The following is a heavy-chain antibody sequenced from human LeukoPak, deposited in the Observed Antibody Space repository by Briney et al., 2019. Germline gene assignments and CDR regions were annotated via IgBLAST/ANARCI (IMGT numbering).Heavy chain of an antibody. J-gene: IGHJ3*02. CDR2: IYHSGST. CDR1: GGSISSGGYS. V-gene: IGHV4-30-2*01. D-gene: IGHD3-16*01. Sequence: SETLSLTCAVSGGSISSGGYSWSWIRQPPGKGLEWIGYIYHSGSTYYNPPLKSRVTISLDRSKNQFSLKLSSVTAADTAVYYCARGGWGNAFDIWGQGTMVTVSS. CDR3: ARGGWGNAFDI.